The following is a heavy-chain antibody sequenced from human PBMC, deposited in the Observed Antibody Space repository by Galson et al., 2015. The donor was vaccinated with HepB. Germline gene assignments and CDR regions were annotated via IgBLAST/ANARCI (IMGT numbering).Heavy chain of an antibody. CDR2: IYYSGST. CDR3: ASCTGLCYYYDSSGYYYGGSFWYFDL. Sequence: SETLSLTCTVSGGSISSSSYYWGWIRQPPGKGLEWIGSIYYSGSTYYNPSLKSRVTISVDTSKNQFSLKLSSVTAADTAVYYCASCTGLCYYYDSSGYYYGGSFWYFDLWGRGTLVTVSS. V-gene: IGHV4-39*01. CDR1: GGSISSSSYY. J-gene: IGHJ2*01. D-gene: IGHD3-22*01.